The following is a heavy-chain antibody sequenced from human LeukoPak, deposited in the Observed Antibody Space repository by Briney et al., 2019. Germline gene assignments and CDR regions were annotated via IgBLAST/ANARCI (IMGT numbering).Heavy chain of an antibody. CDR2: INSDGSST. CDR3: AAPYCGGDCYSSWYFDL. CDR1: GFTFSSYW. V-gene: IGHV3-74*01. Sequence: GGSLRLSCAASGFTFSSYWMHWVRRAPGKGLVWVSRINSDGSSTSYADSVKGRFTISRDNAKNTLYLQMNSLRAEDTAVYYCAAPYCGGDCYSSWYFDLWGRGTLVTVSS. D-gene: IGHD2-21*02. J-gene: IGHJ2*01.